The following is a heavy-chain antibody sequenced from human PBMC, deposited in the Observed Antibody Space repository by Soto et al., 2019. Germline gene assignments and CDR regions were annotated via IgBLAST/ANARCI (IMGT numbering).Heavy chain of an antibody. CDR1: GGSISSYY. CDR2: IYYSGST. D-gene: IGHD1-7*01. V-gene: IGHV4-59*01. Sequence: SETLSLTCTVSGGSISSYYWSWIRQPPGKGLEWIGYIYYSGSTNYNPSLKSRVTISVDTSKNQFSLKLSSVTAADTAVYYCARDRTGTTFRLGEYYYYGMDVWGQGTTVTVSS. CDR3: ARDRTGTTFRLGEYYYYGMDV. J-gene: IGHJ6*02.